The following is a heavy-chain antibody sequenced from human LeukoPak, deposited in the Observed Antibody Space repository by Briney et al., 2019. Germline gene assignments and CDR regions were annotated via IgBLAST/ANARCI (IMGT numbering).Heavy chain of an antibody. Sequence: GGSLRLSCAASGFTFSSYAMSWVRQAPGKGLEWVSDINGSGGSTYYADSVKGRFTISRDNSKNTLYLQMNSLRAEDTAVYYCAKTYSSSRAHYYYYYYMDVWGKGTTVTISS. CDR3: AKTYSSSRAHYYYYYYMDV. CDR1: GFTFSSYA. V-gene: IGHV3-23*01. D-gene: IGHD6-13*01. J-gene: IGHJ6*03. CDR2: INGSGGST.